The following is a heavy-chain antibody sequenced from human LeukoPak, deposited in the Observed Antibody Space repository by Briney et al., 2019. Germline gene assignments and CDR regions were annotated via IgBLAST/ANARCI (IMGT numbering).Heavy chain of an antibody. CDR3: ARGPRGYHFDY. Sequence: SRTLSLTCTVCGGSLIGYYWSWIRRRPARGVEGIGYIYYSGSNNYNPSLKSRVTISVDPSKNQFSLKLSSVTAADTAVYYCARGPRGYHFDYWGQGTLVTVSS. V-gene: IGHV4-59*01. CDR1: GGSLIGYY. D-gene: IGHD6-13*01. CDR2: IYYSGSN. J-gene: IGHJ4*02.